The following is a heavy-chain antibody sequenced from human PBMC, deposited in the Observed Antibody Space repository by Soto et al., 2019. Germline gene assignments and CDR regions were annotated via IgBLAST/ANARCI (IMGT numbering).Heavy chain of an antibody. J-gene: IGHJ4*02. V-gene: IGHV3-23*01. CDR3: ARGGGIAVAYYFDY. CDR2: LGGSGGRT. Sequence: GGSLRLSCEGSGFTLTSYAMSWVRQAPGKGLQWVSTLGGSGGRTYYAESVKGRFITSRDSSKSTLYLQMNSLGAEDTAVYYCARGGGIAVAYYFDYWGQGTLVTVSS. CDR1: GFTLTSYA. D-gene: IGHD6-19*01.